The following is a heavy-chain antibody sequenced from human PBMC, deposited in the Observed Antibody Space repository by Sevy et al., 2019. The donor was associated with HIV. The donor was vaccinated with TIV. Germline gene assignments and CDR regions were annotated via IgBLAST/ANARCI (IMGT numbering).Heavy chain of an antibody. D-gene: IGHD3-3*01. Sequence: SETPSLTCTVSGGSISSSSYYWGWIRQSPGKGLEWIGSMYYSGSTYYNPSLKIGVTISVDTSKNHFSLKLSSVTAADTAVYYCARQTILHYFDYWGQGTLVTVSS. CDR3: ARQTILHYFDY. J-gene: IGHJ4*02. CDR2: MYYSGST. CDR1: GGSISSSSYY. V-gene: IGHV4-39*01.